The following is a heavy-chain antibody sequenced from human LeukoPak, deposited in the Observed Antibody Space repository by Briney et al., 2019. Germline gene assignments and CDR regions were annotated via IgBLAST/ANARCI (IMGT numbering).Heavy chain of an antibody. Sequence: RGSLRLSCVASGLPIADFAMHWVRQAPEKGLEWVSLISGDGVSTFYTDSVKGRFSISRDNSKNSLYLEMNSLRTEDAAMYYCAKESGKFDYWGQGTLVAVSS. J-gene: IGHJ4*02. V-gene: IGHV3-43*02. CDR2: ISGDGVST. CDR1: GLPIADFA. CDR3: AKESGKFDY.